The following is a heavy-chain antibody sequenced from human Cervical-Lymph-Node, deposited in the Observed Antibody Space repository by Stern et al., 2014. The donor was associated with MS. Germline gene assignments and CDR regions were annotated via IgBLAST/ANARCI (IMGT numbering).Heavy chain of an antibody. CDR3: TRQRGDGMDV. CDR2: IRSKANSYAT. J-gene: IGHJ6*02. Sequence: VQLVESGGGLVQPGGSLKLSCAASGFTFSGSAMHWVRQASGKGLEWVGRIRSKANSYATAYAASVEGRFTISRDDSKNTAYLQMNSLNTEDTAVYYCTRQRGDGMDVWGQGTTVTVSS. CDR1: GFTFSGSA. V-gene: IGHV3-73*01.